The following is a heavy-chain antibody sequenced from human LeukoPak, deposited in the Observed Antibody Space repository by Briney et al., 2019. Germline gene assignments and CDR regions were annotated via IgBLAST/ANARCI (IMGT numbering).Heavy chain of an antibody. CDR3: AKEVYYYGSGSYYSANYIDY. V-gene: IGHV3-23*01. J-gene: IGHJ4*02. CDR1: GFTFSTYA. Sequence: SGGSLRHSCAASGFTFSTYAMSWVRQAPGKGLEWVSAISGSGGYTYYADSVKGRFTISRDNSKNTLYLEMNSLRAEDTAVYYCAKEVYYYGSGSYYSANYIDYWGQGTLVTVSS. D-gene: IGHD3-10*01. CDR2: ISGSGGYT.